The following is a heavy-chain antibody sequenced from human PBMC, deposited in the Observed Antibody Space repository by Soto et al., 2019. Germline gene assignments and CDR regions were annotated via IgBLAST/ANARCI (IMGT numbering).Heavy chain of an antibody. Sequence: QVQLVQSGAEVKKPGASVKVSCKASGYTFTGYYMHWVRQAPGQGLEWMGWINPNSGGTNYAQKFEGWVTMTRDTSISTAYMELSRLRSDDTAVYYCAREFGYCSSTSRMTNCSIAGNNWFDPWGQGTLVTVSS. CDR1: GYTFTGYY. CDR2: INPNSGGT. D-gene: IGHD2-2*01. V-gene: IGHV1-2*04. J-gene: IGHJ5*02. CDR3: AREFGYCSSTSRMTNCSIAGNNWFDP.